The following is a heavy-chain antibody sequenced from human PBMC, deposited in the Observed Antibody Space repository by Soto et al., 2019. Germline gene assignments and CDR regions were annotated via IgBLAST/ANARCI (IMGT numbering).Heavy chain of an antibody. CDR1: GFTFSSYS. D-gene: IGHD3-9*01. Sequence: EVQLVESGGGLVKPGGSLRLSCAASGFTFSSYSMNWVRQAPGKGLEWVSSISSSSSYIYYADSVKGRFTISRDNAKNPLYLQMNSLRAEDTAVYYCARESYDILTGYHKGMDVRGQGTTVTVSS. V-gene: IGHV3-21*01. CDR3: ARESYDILTGYHKGMDV. CDR2: ISSSSSYI. J-gene: IGHJ6*02.